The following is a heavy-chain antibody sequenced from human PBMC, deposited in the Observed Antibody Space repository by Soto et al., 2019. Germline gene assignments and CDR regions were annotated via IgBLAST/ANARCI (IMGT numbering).Heavy chain of an antibody. CDR1: GGSINNHY. CDR3: ARAKDDILTGPDL. V-gene: IGHV4-59*11. Sequence: SETLSLTCTVSGGSINNHYWSWIRQPPGKGLEWIGYIYYSGSTNYNPSLKSRVTISVDTSKNQFSLKLSSVTAADTAVYYCARAKDDILTGPDLWGRGTLVTVSS. CDR2: IYYSGST. D-gene: IGHD3-9*01. J-gene: IGHJ2*01.